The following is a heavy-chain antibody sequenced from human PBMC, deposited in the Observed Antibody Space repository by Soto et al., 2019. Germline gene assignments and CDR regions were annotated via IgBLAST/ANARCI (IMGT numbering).Heavy chain of an antibody. Sequence: SVKVSCKASGGTFSSYAISWVRQAPGQGLEWMGGIIPIFGTANYAQKFQGRVTITADESTSTAYMELSSLRSEDTAVYYCARPTYYYDSSGYYYGTRPDLENYYYGMDVWGQGTTVTVSS. D-gene: IGHD3-22*01. CDR3: ARPTYYYDSSGYYYGTRPDLENYYYGMDV. CDR1: GGTFSSYA. V-gene: IGHV1-69*13. J-gene: IGHJ6*02. CDR2: IIPIFGTA.